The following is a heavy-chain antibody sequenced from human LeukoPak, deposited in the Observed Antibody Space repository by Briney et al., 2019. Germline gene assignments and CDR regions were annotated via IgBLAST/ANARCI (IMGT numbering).Heavy chain of an antibody. CDR2: INHSGST. V-gene: IGHV4-34*01. CDR1: GGSFSGYY. Sequence: PSETLFLTCAVYGGSFSGYYWSWIRQPPGKGLEWIGEINHSGSTNYNPSLKSRVTISVDTSKNQFSLKLSSVTAADTAVYYCARGYYDFWSGYSKYFDYWGQGTLVTVSS. J-gene: IGHJ4*02. CDR3: ARGYYDFWSGYSKYFDY. D-gene: IGHD3-3*01.